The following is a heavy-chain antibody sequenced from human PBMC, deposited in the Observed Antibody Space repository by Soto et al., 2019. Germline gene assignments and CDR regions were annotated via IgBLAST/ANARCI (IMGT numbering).Heavy chain of an antibody. D-gene: IGHD2-15*01. CDR1: GGSISSYY. V-gene: IGHV4-4*07. J-gene: IGHJ6*02. CDR3: AREELVVVVAATTDQYYYYGMDV. Sequence: QVQLQESGPGLVKPSETLSLTCTVSGGSISSYYWSWIRQPAGKGLEWIGRIYTSGSTNYNPSLKSRVTMSVDTSKNQFSLKLSSLTAADTAVYYCAREELVVVVAATTDQYYYYGMDVWGQGTTVTVSS. CDR2: IYTSGST.